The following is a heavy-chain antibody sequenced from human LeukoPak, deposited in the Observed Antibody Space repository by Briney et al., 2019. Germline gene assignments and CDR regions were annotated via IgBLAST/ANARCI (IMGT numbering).Heavy chain of an antibody. D-gene: IGHD4-17*01. V-gene: IGHV3-33*06. CDR2: IWHDGSHS. CDR3: AKDNDAYGDSYFDS. J-gene: IGHJ4*02. Sequence: GGSLRLSCAASGFTLRNYGFHWVSQAPGKGLEWVAVIWHDGSHSYYSDSVKGRFTISRDNAKNTVYLHMDSLRVEDTAIYYCAKDNDAYGDSYFDSWGQGTLVAVS. CDR1: GFTLRNYG.